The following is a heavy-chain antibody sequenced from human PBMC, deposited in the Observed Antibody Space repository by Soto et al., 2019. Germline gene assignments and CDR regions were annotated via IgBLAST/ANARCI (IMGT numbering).Heavy chain of an antibody. Sequence: QVQLVQSGAEVKKPGSSVKVSCKASGGTFNTFAISWVRQAPGQGLEWMGGIIPVFGRVTYAKRFQGRVTINAADATGRAYMAVSKLRADDSAICYCADLAPGYCITTTCPPDYWGQGTLVPVSS. V-gene: IGHV1-69*12. J-gene: IGHJ4*02. CDR3: ADLAPGYCITTTCPPDY. CDR1: GGTFNTFA. D-gene: IGHD2-2*01. CDR2: IIPVFGRV.